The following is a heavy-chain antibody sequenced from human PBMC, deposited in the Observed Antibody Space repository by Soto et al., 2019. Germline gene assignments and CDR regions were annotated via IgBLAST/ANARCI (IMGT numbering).Heavy chain of an antibody. D-gene: IGHD4-17*01. J-gene: IGHJ5*02. CDR1: GYTFFTYD. CDR3: ARHHGPPTSKNWFDP. Sequence: QVHLVQSGVEVKTPGASVKVSCQASGYTFFTYDISWVRQAPGQGLEWMGWISTYSGDTKYAQKFQGRVTMTTATSTTTAYLELRSLRSDDPAVYYCARHHGPPTSKNWFDPWGQGTLVTVSS. V-gene: IGHV1-18*01. CDR2: ISTYSGDT.